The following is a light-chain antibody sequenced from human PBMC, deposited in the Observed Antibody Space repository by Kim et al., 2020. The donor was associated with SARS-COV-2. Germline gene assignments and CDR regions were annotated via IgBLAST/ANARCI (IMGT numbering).Light chain of an antibody. CDR3: QAWDSNTAI. Sequence: SVSPGQTARIPCSGDKLGDKFAFWYQQKPGPSPVLVIYQDNKRPSGIPERFSGSNSGNTATLTISGTQAMDEADYYCQAWDSNTAIFGTGTKVTVL. CDR2: QDN. CDR1: KLGDKF. J-gene: IGLJ1*01. V-gene: IGLV3-1*01.